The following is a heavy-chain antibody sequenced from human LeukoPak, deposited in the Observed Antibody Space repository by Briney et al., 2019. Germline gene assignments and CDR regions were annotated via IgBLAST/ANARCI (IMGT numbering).Heavy chain of an antibody. V-gene: IGHV4-61*10. CDR3: ARVWRYYDSSGAPYYYYYMDV. D-gene: IGHD3-22*01. Sequence: PSETLSLTCTVSGGSISSGTYYWSWIRQPAGKGLEWIGCMFANGNTNYNPSLKSRVTISVDTSKNQFSLKLSSVTAADTAVYYCARVWRYYDSSGAPYYYYYMDVWGKGTTVTVSS. CDR1: GGSISSGTYY. J-gene: IGHJ6*03. CDR2: MFANGNT.